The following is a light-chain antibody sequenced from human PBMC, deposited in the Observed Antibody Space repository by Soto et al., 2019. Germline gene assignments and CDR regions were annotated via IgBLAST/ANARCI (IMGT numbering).Light chain of an antibody. J-gene: IGLJ3*02. CDR2: EGS. Sequence: QSALTQPDSVSGSTGQSITISCTGTSSDAGNYNLVSWYQHHPGKAPKLMSYEGSKRPSGVSNRFSGSNSGTTASLTISGLQAEDEADYYCCSYAGSRVFGGGTKVTVL. V-gene: IGLV2-23*01. CDR1: SSDAGNYNL. CDR3: CSYAGSRV.